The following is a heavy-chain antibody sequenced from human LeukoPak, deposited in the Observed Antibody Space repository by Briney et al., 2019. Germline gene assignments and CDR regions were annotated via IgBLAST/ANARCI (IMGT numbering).Heavy chain of an antibody. D-gene: IGHD6-19*01. V-gene: IGHV3-49*04. CDR3: TRGIAVAGPFDY. Sequence: GGSLRLSCAASGFTFSSYSMNWVRQAPGKGLEWVGFIRSKAYGGTTEYAASVKGRFTISRDDSKSIAYLQMNSLKTEDTAVYYCTRGIAVAGPFDYWGQGTLVTVSS. CDR1: GFTFSSYS. CDR2: IRSKAYGGTT. J-gene: IGHJ4*02.